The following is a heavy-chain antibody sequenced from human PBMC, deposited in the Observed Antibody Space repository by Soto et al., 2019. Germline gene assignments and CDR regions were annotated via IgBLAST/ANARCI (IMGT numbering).Heavy chain of an antibody. CDR1: GFTFSGSA. D-gene: IGHD2-21*02. CDR2: IRSKANSYAT. J-gene: IGHJ4*02. CDR3: NRRCGGDCHSP. Sequence: EVQLVESGGVLVQPGGSLKLSCAASGFTFSGSAMHWVRQASGKGLEWGGRIRSKANSYATAYAASVKGRFTISRDDSKNTAYLQMNSLKTEDTAVYYCNRRCGGDCHSPWGQGTLVTVSS. V-gene: IGHV3-73*02.